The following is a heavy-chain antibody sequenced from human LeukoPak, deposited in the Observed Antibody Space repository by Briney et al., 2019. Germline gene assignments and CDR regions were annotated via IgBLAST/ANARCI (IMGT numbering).Heavy chain of an antibody. CDR1: GGSILDSTYY. CDR3: ARQSGGYYYGWFAP. Sequence: SETLSLTCTVSGGSILDSTYYWAWIRQPPGKGLEWIATIFYTGNTHYNPSLKSRVTMSVDTVKNQFSLNLNSVTAADTAVYHGARQSGGYYYGWFAPWAREPWSPSPQ. D-gene: IGHD3-22*01. CDR2: IFYTGNT. J-gene: IGHJ5*02. V-gene: IGHV4-39*01.